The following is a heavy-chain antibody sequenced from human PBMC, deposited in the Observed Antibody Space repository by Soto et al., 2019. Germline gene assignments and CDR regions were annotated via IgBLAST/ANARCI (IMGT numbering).Heavy chain of an antibody. J-gene: IGHJ6*02. Sequence: HPGGSLRLSCAASGFTFSDYGMHWARQAPGKGLEWVALMSYDGTNKYYADSVKGRFTISRDNSNNTLYLQMNSLRAEDTAVYYCAKRGSNHPPDYYYTLDVWGQGTTVTVSS. CDR2: MSYDGTNK. CDR3: AKRGSNHPPDYYYTLDV. CDR1: GFTFSDYG. D-gene: IGHD2-15*01. V-gene: IGHV3-30*18.